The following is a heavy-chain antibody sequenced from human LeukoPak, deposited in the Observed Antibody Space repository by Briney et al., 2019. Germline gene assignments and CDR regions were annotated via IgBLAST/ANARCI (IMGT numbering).Heavy chain of an antibody. CDR1: GFTFSTYC. CDR2: IKEDGSDK. D-gene: IGHD3-22*01. J-gene: IGHJ4*02. V-gene: IGHV3-7*02. Sequence: PGGSLRLSCAASGFTFSTYCMNWVRQAPGKGLEWVANIKEDGSDKYYVDSVKGRFTISRDNAKNSLYLQMNSLRAEDTAVYYCARAGTTYYYDSSGFPFDYWGQGTLVTVSS. CDR3: ARAGTTYYYDSSGFPFDY.